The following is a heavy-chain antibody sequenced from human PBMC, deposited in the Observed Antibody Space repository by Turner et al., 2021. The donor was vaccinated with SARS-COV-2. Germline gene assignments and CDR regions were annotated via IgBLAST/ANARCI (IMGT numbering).Heavy chain of an antibody. CDR2: IIPILGIA. CDR3: ARINSGGFDY. J-gene: IGHJ4*02. Sequence: QVQLVQSGAEVKKPGSSEKVSCKASGGTFSSYPITWVRQAPGQGLEWMGRIIPILGIANYAQKFQGRVTITADKSTSTAYMELSSLRSEDTAVYYCARINSGGFDYWGRGTLVTVSS. D-gene: IGHD3-10*01. CDR1: GGTFSSYP. V-gene: IGHV1-69*04.